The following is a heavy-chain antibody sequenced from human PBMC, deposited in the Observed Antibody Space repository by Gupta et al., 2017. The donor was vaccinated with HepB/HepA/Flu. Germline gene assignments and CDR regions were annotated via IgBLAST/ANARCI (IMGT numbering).Heavy chain of an antibody. CDR2: IHWNDDK. CDR3: AHRVLDRAARSFDY. D-gene: IGHD6-6*01. J-gene: IGHJ4*02. CDR1: GFSLSTSGVG. Sequence: QITLKESGPTLVKPTQTLTLTCTFSGFSLSTSGVGVGWIRQPPGKALEWLALIHWNDDKRYSPSLKSRLTITKDTSKNQVVLTMTNMDPVDTATYYCAHRVLDRAARSFDYWGQGTLVTVSS. V-gene: IGHV2-5*01.